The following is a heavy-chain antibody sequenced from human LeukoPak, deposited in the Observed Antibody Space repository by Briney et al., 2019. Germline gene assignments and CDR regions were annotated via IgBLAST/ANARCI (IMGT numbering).Heavy chain of an antibody. J-gene: IGHJ6*02. V-gene: IGHV1-18*01. CDR3: VREDSSSLGYYGMDV. CDR1: GYTLTSYG. D-gene: IGHD6-13*01. CDR2: ISAYNGNT. Sequence: ASVTVSCKASGYTLTSYGISWVRQPPGQGLERMGWISAYNGNTNYAQKLQGRVTMTTDTSTSTAYMELRSLRSDDTAVYYCVREDSSSLGYYGMDVWGQGTTVTVSS.